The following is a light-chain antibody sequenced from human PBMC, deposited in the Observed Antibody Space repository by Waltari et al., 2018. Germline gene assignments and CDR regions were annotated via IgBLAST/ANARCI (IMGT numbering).Light chain of an antibody. V-gene: IGLV2-14*03. Sequence: QSPLTHPASVSGSPGRSITFPCPGTGSDVGAYNDVAWYQQHSGKAPKLIISDVNNRPSGVSNRFSGSKSGNTASLIISGLQADDEADYYCSSYTTTSTYVFGTGTTVSVL. CDR3: SSYTTTSTYV. J-gene: IGLJ1*01. CDR2: DVN. CDR1: GSDVGAYND.